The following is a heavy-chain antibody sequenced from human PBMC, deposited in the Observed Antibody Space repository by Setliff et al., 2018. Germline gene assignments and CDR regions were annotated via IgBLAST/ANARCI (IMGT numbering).Heavy chain of an antibody. CDR2: KSNRGDT. V-gene: IGHV4-59*01. D-gene: IGHD3-22*01. Sequence: SETLSLTCTVSGGSIGSSFWNWIRQSPGKGLEWIGYKSNRGDTNSNPSLRSRLTMSVDTSKSQFSLNLTSVTAADTAVSFCARAVDSSGYFHYWYFTLLGPGALVTVSS. CDR3: ARAVDSSGYFHYWYFTL. CDR1: GGSIGSSF. J-gene: IGHJ2*01.